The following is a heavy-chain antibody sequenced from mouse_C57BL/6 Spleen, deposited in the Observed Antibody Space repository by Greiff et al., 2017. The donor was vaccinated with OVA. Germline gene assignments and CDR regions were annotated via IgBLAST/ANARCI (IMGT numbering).Heavy chain of an antibody. V-gene: IGHV6-3*01. CDR3: TGLLIYYAMDY. CDR2: IRLKSDNYAT. J-gene: IGHJ4*01. D-gene: IGHD2-10*01. CDR1: GFTFSNYW. Sequence: EVQGVESGGGLVQPGGSMKLSCVASGFTFSNYWMNWVRQSPEKGLEWVAQIRLKSDNYATHYAESVKGRFTISRDDSKSSVYLQMNNLRAEDTGIYYCTGLLIYYAMDYWGQGTSVTVSS.